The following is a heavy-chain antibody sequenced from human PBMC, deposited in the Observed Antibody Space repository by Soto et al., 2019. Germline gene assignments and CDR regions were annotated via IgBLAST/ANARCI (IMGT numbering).Heavy chain of an antibody. CDR3: VRGLGLAY. CDR2: INKDGSQK. Sequence: GGSLRLSCAASGFTLSNYWMTWVRQAPGKGLEWVANINKDGSQKNYVGSVEGRFTIARDNGQNSLSLQINSLRVEDTAVYYCVRGLGLAYWGQGALVTVSS. J-gene: IGHJ4*02. D-gene: IGHD6-19*01. V-gene: IGHV3-7*03. CDR1: GFTLSNYW.